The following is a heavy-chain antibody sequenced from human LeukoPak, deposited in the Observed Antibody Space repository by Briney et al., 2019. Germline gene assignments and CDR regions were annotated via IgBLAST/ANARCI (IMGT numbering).Heavy chain of an antibody. D-gene: IGHD3-22*01. CDR2: ISYDGSNK. V-gene: IGHV3-30-3*01. CDR1: GFTFSTYA. CDR3: AKDQSITMIVVVIPGQFDY. Sequence: GGSLRLSCAASGFTFSTYAMHWVRQGPGKGLEWVAVISYDGSNKFYADSVKGRFTISRDNSKNTLYLQMNSLRAEDTAVYYCAKDQSITMIVVVIPGQFDYWGQGTLVTVSS. J-gene: IGHJ4*02.